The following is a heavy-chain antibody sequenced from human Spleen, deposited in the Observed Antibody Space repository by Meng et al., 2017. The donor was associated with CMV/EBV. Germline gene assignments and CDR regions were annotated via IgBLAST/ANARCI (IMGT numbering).Heavy chain of an antibody. J-gene: IGHJ4*02. CDR3: ASRGYCSSSSCPGLDY. CDR2: INHSGST. Sequence: YGGSFSGYYWSWIRQPPGKGLEWIGEINHSGSTNYNPSLKSRVTISVDTSKNQFSPKLSSVTAADTAVYYCASRGYCSSSSCPGLDYWGQGALVTVSS. CDR1: GGSFSGYY. V-gene: IGHV4-34*01. D-gene: IGHD2-2*01.